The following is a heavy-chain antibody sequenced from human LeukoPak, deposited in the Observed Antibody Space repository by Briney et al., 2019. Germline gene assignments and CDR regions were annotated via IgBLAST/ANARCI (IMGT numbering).Heavy chain of an antibody. CDR2: INHSGST. V-gene: IGHV4-34*01. CDR3: ARHAHSGSYWTGRGFDY. J-gene: IGHJ4*02. CDR1: GGSFSGHY. Sequence: PSETLSLTCAVYGGSFSGHYWSWIRQPPGKGLEWIGEINHSGSTNYNPSLKSRVTISVDTSKNQFSLKLSSVTAADTAVYYCARHAHSGSYWTGRGFDYWGQGTLVTVSS. D-gene: IGHD1-26*01.